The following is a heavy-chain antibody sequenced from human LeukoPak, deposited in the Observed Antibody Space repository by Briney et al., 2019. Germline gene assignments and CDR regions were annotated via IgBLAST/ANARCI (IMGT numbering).Heavy chain of an antibody. D-gene: IGHD2-8*01. Sequence: ASVKVSCKASGYTFTSYGISWVRQAPGQGLEWMGWISTYNGDTNYAQKLQGRVTMTTDTSTSTAYMELMSLRSDDTAVYYCARDDCTNGVCYFGYWGQGTLVTVSS. CDR1: GYTFTSYG. V-gene: IGHV1-18*01. CDR2: ISTYNGDT. J-gene: IGHJ4*02. CDR3: ARDDCTNGVCYFGY.